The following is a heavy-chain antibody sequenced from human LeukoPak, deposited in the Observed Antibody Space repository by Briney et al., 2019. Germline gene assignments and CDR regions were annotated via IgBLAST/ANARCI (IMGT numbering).Heavy chain of an antibody. CDR3: ARDAMWLVRGNQHYYSMDV. CDR2: MKRDESER. Sequence: SGGSLRLSCAAPGFSFSAYSMSWVRQAPGKGLEWLANMKRDESERQYVDSVKCRFTISRDNAKNSVHLLMRSLRAEDTAVYFCARDAMWLVRGNQHYYSMDVCGNGTTVTVSS. CDR1: GFSFSAYS. V-gene: IGHV3-7*01. J-gene: IGHJ6*03. D-gene: IGHD6-19*01.